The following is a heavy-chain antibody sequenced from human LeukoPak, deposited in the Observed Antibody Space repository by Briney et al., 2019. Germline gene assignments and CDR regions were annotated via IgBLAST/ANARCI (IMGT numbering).Heavy chain of an antibody. CDR3: ARGRYSRGWFDY. CDR2: IYPGDSDT. V-gene: IGHV5-51*01. Sequence: GESLKISCKVSGYNFTNYWIGWVRQMLGKGLEWVGIIYPGDSDTRYSPSFQGQVTISADKSITTAYLQWSSLKASHTAMYYCARGRYSRGWFDYWGQGTLVTVSS. CDR1: GYNFTNYW. J-gene: IGHJ4*02. D-gene: IGHD6-19*01.